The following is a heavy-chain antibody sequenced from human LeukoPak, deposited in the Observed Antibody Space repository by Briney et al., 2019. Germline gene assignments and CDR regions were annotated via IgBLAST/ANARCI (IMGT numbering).Heavy chain of an antibody. J-gene: IGHJ4*02. CDR2: IISIFGTA. CDR3: ARDRDYGSGSYFVY. Sequence: SVKVSCKASGGTFSSYAISWVRQAPGQGLEWMGGIISIFGTANYAQKFQGRVTITADESTSTAYMELSSLRSEDTAVYYCARDRDYGSGSYFVYWGQGTLVTVSS. CDR1: GGTFSSYA. V-gene: IGHV1-69*13. D-gene: IGHD3-10*01.